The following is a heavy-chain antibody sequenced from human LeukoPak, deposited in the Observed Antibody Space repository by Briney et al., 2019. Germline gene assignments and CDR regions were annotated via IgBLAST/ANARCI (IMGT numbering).Heavy chain of an antibody. V-gene: IGHV6-1*01. Sequence: SQTLSLTCAISGDSVSNNTAAWNWIRQSPSRGLEWLGRTCYRSKWYNDYAVSVRSRIIIYPDTSKNQFSLQLNSVTPDDTAVYYCAREGDDRAYYYYYMDVWGTGTTVTVSS. CDR1: GDSVSNNTAA. J-gene: IGHJ6*03. CDR2: TCYRSKWYN. D-gene: IGHD2-21*01. CDR3: AREGDDRAYYYYYMDV.